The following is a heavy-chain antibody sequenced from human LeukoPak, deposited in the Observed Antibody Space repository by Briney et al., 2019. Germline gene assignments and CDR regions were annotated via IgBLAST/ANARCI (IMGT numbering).Heavy chain of an antibody. Sequence: SETLSLTCAVYGGSFSGYYWSWIRQPPGKGLEWIGYIYYTGSTNYNPSLKSRVTISVDTSKNQFSLKLNSVTAADTAVYYCARGPIGSSWPFDYWGQGTLVTVSS. V-gene: IGHV4-59*08. CDR1: GGSFSGYY. CDR3: ARGPIGSSWPFDY. J-gene: IGHJ4*02. D-gene: IGHD6-13*01. CDR2: IYYTGST.